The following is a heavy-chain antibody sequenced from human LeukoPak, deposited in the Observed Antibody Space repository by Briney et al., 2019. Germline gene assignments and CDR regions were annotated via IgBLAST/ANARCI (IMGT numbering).Heavy chain of an antibody. J-gene: IGHJ4*02. CDR2: IRNDGSNK. Sequence: PGGSLRLSCAASGFTFSSYGMHWVRQAPGKGLEWVAFIRNDGSNKYYADSVKGRFTISRDNSKNTLYLQMNSLRAEDTAVYYCARSGYNRFDYWGQGTLVTVSS. CDR3: ARSGYNRFDY. V-gene: IGHV3-30*02. CDR1: GFTFSSYG. D-gene: IGHD5-24*01.